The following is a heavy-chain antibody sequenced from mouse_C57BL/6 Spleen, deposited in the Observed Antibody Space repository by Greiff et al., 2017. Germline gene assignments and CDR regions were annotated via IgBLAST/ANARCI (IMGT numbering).Heavy chain of an antibody. CDR2: ISDGGSYT. CDR3: ARGNWDAMDY. D-gene: IGHD4-1*01. J-gene: IGHJ4*01. CDR1: GFTFSSYA. Sequence: EVKVEESGGGLVKPGGSLKLSCAASGFTFSSYAMSWVRQTPEKRLEWVATISDGGSYTYYPDNVKGRFTISRDNAKNNLYLQMSHLKSEDTAMYYCARGNWDAMDYWGQGTSVTVSS. V-gene: IGHV5-4*03.